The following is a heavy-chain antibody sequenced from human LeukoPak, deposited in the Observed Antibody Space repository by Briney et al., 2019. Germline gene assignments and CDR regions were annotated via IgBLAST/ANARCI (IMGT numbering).Heavy chain of an antibody. D-gene: IGHD3-10*02. Sequence: GGSLRLSCAASGFTFSSYSMNWVRQAPGKGLERVSYISSSSSTIYYADSVKGRSTISRDNAKNSLYLQMNSLRAEDTAVYYCAELGITMIGGVWGKGTTVTISS. CDR3: AELGITMIGGV. J-gene: IGHJ6*04. V-gene: IGHV3-48*01. CDR1: GFTFSSYS. CDR2: ISSSSSTI.